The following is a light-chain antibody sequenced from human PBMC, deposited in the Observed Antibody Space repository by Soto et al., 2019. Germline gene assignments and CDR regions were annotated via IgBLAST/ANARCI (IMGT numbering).Light chain of an antibody. CDR1: SSDVGAYNS. CDR2: KGT. J-gene: IGLJ1*01. V-gene: IGLV2-23*01. Sequence: QSALAQPASVSGSPGQSVTISCTGTSSDVGAYNSVSWYQQHPDKAPQLMIYKGTQRPSGVSNRFSGSKSGNTASLTISGLQAEDEAYYYCCSYAGSSYYVFGSGTKVTVL. CDR3: CSYAGSSYYV.